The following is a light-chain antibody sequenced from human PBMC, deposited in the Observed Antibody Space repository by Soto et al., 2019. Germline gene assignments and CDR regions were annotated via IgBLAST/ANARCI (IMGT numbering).Light chain of an antibody. CDR2: DAS. CDR3: QQYGFSPIS. J-gene: IGKJ5*01. CDR1: QTVTNDY. Sequence: EVVLTQSPGTLSLSPGERVTLSCRASQTVTNDYLAWYQQKDGQAPRLLIYDASTRATGVPDRFSGSGSGPEYTLTITGLEPEDFAVYSCQQYGFSPISFGQGTRLEIK. V-gene: IGKV3-20*01.